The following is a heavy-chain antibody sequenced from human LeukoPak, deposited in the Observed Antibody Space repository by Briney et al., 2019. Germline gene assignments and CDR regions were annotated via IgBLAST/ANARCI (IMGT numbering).Heavy chain of an antibody. CDR2: ISGSGGST. CDR1: GFSFSSYA. CDR3: AKKGAVAGTSAYYMDV. V-gene: IGHV3-23*01. J-gene: IGHJ6*03. D-gene: IGHD6-19*01. Sequence: GGSLRLSCAASGFSFSSYAMSWVRQAPGKGLEWVSAISGSGGSTYYADSVKGRFTISRDNSKNTLYLQMNSLRAEDTAVYYCAKKGAVAGTSAYYMDVWGKGTTVTISS.